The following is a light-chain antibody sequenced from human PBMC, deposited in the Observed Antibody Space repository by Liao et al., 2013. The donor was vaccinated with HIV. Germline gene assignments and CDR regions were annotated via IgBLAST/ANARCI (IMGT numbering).Light chain of an antibody. CDR3: QAWDSSTGDVG. Sequence: SYELTQPPSVSVSPGQTASITCSGDKLGHKYASWYQQRPGQSPVLVMYQDTKRPSGIPERFSGSDSGNTATLTISGTQAMDEADYYCQAWDSSTGDVGFGGGTKLTVL. V-gene: IGLV3-1*01. J-gene: IGLJ2*01. CDR1: KLGHKY. CDR2: QDT.